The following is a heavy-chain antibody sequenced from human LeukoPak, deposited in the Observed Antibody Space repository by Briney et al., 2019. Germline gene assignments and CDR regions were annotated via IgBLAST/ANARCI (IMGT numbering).Heavy chain of an antibody. J-gene: IGHJ4*02. D-gene: IGHD6-13*01. CDR3: AKEGSSWYFDY. V-gene: IGHV3-23*01. CDR1: GFSFSSYA. Sequence: GGSLRLSCAASGFSFSSYAMSWVRQAPGKGLEWVSGISGSGGGTYYADSEKGRFTISRDNSKNTLYLQMNSLRDEDTAVYYCAKEGSSWYFDYWGQGTLVTVSS. CDR2: ISGSGGGT.